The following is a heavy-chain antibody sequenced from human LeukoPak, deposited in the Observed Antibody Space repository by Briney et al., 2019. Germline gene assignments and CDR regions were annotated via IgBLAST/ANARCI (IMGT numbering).Heavy chain of an antibody. Sequence: GGSLRLSCAASGFTFSDYSMSWVRQAPGKGLEWISWIGISSGNTKYADSVKGRFTISGDNAKSSLYLQMNSLRVEGTAVYYCARDHNYSFDNWGQGTLVTVSS. CDR1: GFTFSDYS. CDR2: IGISSGNT. D-gene: IGHD1-1*01. J-gene: IGHJ4*02. V-gene: IGHV3-11*06. CDR3: ARDHNYSFDN.